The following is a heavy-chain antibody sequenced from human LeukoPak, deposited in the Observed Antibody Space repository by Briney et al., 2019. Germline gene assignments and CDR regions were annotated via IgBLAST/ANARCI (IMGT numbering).Heavy chain of an antibody. D-gene: IGHD3-10*01. CDR2: INTNTGNA. CDR3: ARSGGSGSYYARYYYYHMDV. J-gene: IGHJ6*03. Sequence: ASVKVSCKASGYTFTNYAMNWVRQAPGQGLEWMGWINTNTGNATYAQGFTGRFVFSLDTPVSTAYLQISSLKAEDTAVYYCARSGGSGSYYARYYYYHMDVWGKGTTVTVSS. CDR1: GYTFTNYA. V-gene: IGHV7-4-1*02.